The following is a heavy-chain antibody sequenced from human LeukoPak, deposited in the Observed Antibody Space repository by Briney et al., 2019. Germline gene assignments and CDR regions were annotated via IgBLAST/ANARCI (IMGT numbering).Heavy chain of an antibody. CDR1: GGTFSSYA. Sequence: SVKVSCKASGGTFSSYAISWVRQAPGQGLEWMGGIIPIFGTANYAQKFQGRVTITADESTSTAYLELSSLRSEDPAVYYCARDEAYSIVGATPFDYWGQGTLVTVSS. CDR3: ARDEAYSIVGATPFDY. J-gene: IGHJ4*02. D-gene: IGHD1-26*01. V-gene: IGHV1-69*13. CDR2: IIPIFGTA.